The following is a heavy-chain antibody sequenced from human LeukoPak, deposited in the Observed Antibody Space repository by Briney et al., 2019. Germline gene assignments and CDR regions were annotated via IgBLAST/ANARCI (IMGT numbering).Heavy chain of an antibody. V-gene: IGHV4-59*08. Sequence: SETLSLTCTVSGGSISSYYWSWMRQPPGKGLGWIGYIYYSGSNNYNPPLKSRVTISVDTSKNQFSLKLSSVTAADTAVYYCARHGGSGRQLWLQDWGQGTLVTVSS. J-gene: IGHJ4*02. D-gene: IGHD5-18*01. CDR1: GGSISSYY. CDR2: IYYSGSN. CDR3: ARHGGSGRQLWLQD.